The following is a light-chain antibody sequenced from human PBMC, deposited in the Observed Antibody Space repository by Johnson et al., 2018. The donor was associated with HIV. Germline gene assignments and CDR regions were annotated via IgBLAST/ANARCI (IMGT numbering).Light chain of an antibody. CDR2: DNN. V-gene: IGLV1-51*01. J-gene: IGLJ1*01. Sequence: QAVLTQPPSVSAAPGQKVTISCSGSSSNIGNNYVSWYQQLPGTAPKLLIYDNNKRPSGIPDRFSGSKSGTSATLGITGLQTGDEADYYCETWDSSLSGYYGFGTGPKLTVL. CDR1: SSNIGNNY. CDR3: ETWDSSLSGYYG.